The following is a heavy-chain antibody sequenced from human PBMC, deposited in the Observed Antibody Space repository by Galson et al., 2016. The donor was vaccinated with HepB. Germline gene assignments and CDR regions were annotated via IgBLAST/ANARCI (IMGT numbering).Heavy chain of an antibody. CDR1: GFIFSDQY. Sequence: SLRLSCAASGFIFSDQYMSWIRQAPGRGLEWISHISPSGSSLHYADSVKGRFTISRDNAKNSLYLQMSSLRAEDTALYYCASPYTMMIYWGRGTLVTVSP. V-gene: IGHV3-11*01. CDR3: ASPYTMMIY. CDR2: ISPSGSSL. J-gene: IGHJ4*02. D-gene: IGHD3-22*01.